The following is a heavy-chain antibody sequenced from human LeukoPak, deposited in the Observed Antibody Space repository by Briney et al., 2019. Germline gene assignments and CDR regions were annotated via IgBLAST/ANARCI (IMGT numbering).Heavy chain of an antibody. Sequence: GGSLRLSCAASGFTFSSYAMSWVRQAPGKGLEWVSAISGSGGSTYYADSVKGRFTISRDNSKNTLYLQMNSLRAEDTAVYYCAKAEDPASEYYDSRNVGAVYWGQGTLVTVSS. D-gene: IGHD3-22*01. J-gene: IGHJ4*02. CDR2: ISGSGGST. V-gene: IGHV3-23*01. CDR3: AKAEDPASEYYDSRNVGAVY. CDR1: GFTFSSYA.